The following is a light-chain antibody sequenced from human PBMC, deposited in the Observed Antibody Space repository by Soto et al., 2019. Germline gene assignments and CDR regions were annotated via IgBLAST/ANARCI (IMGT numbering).Light chain of an antibody. Sequence: DIQMIQSPATLSASVGDRITITCRASENIFKYVAWYQQTSGSAPNLLIYAASDLESGVPSRFSGSGSGTDFSLTISKLQPNDSATYYCQHYNSRPITFGGGTKVDVK. CDR3: QHYNSRPIT. CDR1: ENIFKY. CDR2: AAS. V-gene: IGKV1-5*01. J-gene: IGKJ4*01.